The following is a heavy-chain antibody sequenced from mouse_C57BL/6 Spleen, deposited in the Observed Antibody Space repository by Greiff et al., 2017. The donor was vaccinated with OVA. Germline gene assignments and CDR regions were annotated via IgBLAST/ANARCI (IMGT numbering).Heavy chain of an antibody. CDR3: ARGGWLLHYFDY. D-gene: IGHD2-3*01. J-gene: IGHJ2*01. Sequence: EVHLVESGGGLVKPGGSLKLSCAASGFTFSDYGMHWVRQAPEKGLEWVAYISSGSSTIYYADTVKGRFTISRDNAKNTLFLQMTSLRSEDTAMYYCARGGWLLHYFDYWGQGTTLTVSS. V-gene: IGHV5-17*01. CDR2: ISSGSSTI. CDR1: GFTFSDYG.